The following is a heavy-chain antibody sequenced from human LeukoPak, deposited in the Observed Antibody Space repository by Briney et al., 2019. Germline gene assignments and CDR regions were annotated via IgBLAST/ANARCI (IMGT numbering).Heavy chain of an antibody. CDR3: ARQISDYYYYYIDV. D-gene: IGHD3-3*01. J-gene: IGHJ6*03. CDR1: GGSISSSHYY. V-gene: IGHV4-39*01. CDR2: IYYSGTT. Sequence: TSETLSLTCTVSGGSISSSHYYWGWIRQPPGKGLEWIGTIYYSGTTYYNPSLESRVTMSADTSKNQFSLTSRSVTAADTAVYYCARQISDYYYYYIDVWGKGATVTVSS.